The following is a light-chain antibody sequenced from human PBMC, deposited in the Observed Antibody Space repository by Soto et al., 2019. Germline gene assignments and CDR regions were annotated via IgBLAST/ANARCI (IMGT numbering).Light chain of an antibody. CDR1: SSDVGGYNY. Sequence: QSVLTQPASVSGSPGQSITISCTGTSSDVGGYNYVSWYQQHPGKAPKLMNYDVSNRPSGVSKRFSGSKSGNTASLTISGLQAEDEADYYCSSYTSSSTLYVFGTGTKVTVL. J-gene: IGLJ1*01. V-gene: IGLV2-14*01. CDR2: DVS. CDR3: SSYTSSSTLYV.